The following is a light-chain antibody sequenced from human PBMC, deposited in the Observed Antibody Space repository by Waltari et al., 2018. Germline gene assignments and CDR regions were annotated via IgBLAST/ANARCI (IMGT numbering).Light chain of an antibody. CDR1: QSIITW. V-gene: IGKV1-5*03. J-gene: IGKJ4*01. CDR2: KAS. CDR3: QQYNKYPLT. Sequence: DIQMTQSPSTLSASVGDRVTISCRASQSIITWLAWYQQKPGKAPKLLVYKASSVESGVPSRFSGSGSGTEFTRTISSLQADDFATYYCQQYNKYPLTFGGGTKVEI.